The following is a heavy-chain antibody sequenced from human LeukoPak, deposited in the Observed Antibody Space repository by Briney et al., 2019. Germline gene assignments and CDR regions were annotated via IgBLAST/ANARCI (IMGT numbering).Heavy chain of an antibody. V-gene: IGHV3-7*01. CDR2: IRQDGSEK. D-gene: IGHD3-16*01. J-gene: IGHJ6*03. CDR1: GFTFSDYY. CDR3: AKERNTGGGYYYHMDV. Sequence: QIGGSLRLSCAASGFTFSDYYMSWIRQAPGKGLEWVANIRQDGSEKYYVDSLKGRFTISRDNAKKSLYLQMNSLRAEDTAVYYCAKERNTGGGYYYHMDVWGKGTTVTVSS.